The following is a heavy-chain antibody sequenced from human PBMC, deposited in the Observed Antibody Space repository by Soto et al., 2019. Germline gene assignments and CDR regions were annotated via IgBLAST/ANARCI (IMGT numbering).Heavy chain of an antibody. D-gene: IGHD6-6*01. CDR2: INAGNGNT. CDR1: GYGFTSYA. Sequence: ASVKVYWKGSGYGFTSYARHWVRQAPGQRLEWMGWINAGNGNTKYSQKFQGRVTITRDTSASTAYMELSSLRSEDTAVYYCARGGYRSSSMGYLGQGTLVTGSS. V-gene: IGHV1-3*01. J-gene: IGHJ4*02. CDR3: ARGGYRSSSMGY.